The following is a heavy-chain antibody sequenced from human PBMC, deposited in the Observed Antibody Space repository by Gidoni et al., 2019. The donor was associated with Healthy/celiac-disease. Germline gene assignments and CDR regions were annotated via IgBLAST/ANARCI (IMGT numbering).Heavy chain of an antibody. CDR3: ARDGRDYYDSSGYYEDFGWFDP. CDR2: IYTCGST. J-gene: IGHJ5*02. Sequence: QVQLQESGPGLVKPSQTLSLTCPVSVGSLSSGSYYWSWFRPPAGKGLEWIGRIYTCGSTNYNPSLKSRVTISVDTSKNQFSLKLSSVTAADTAVYYCARDGRDYYDSSGYYEDFGWFDPWGQGTLVTVSS. V-gene: IGHV4-61*02. D-gene: IGHD3-22*01. CDR1: VGSLSSGSYY.